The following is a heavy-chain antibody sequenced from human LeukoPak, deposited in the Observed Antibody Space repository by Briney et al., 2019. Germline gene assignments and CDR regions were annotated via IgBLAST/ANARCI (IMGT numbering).Heavy chain of an antibody. CDR1: GFTFSDYY. CDR2: ITNSDNSM. J-gene: IGHJ6*03. Sequence: GGSLRLSCAASGFTFSDYYMTWIRQAPGKGLEWVSYITNSDNSMYYADSVKGRFTISRDNAKNSLHLQMNSLRAEDTAVYYCARAAGYCSAGRCYDHDYFYYYMDVWGKGTTVTVSS. CDR3: ARAAGYCSAGRCYDHDYFYYYMDV. V-gene: IGHV3-11*01. D-gene: IGHD2-15*01.